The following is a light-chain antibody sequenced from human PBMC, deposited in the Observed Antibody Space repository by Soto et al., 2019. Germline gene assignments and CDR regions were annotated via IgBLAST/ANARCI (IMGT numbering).Light chain of an antibody. Sequence: EIVMTQSPATLSVSPGKRATLSCRASQSDSSNLAWYQQKPGQAPTLLIYGASARATGIPARFSGSGSGTEFTLTISSLQSEDFAVYYCQHYNNWPFTFGQGTKLEIK. V-gene: IGKV3-15*01. CDR3: QHYNNWPFT. J-gene: IGKJ2*01. CDR1: QSDSSN. CDR2: GAS.